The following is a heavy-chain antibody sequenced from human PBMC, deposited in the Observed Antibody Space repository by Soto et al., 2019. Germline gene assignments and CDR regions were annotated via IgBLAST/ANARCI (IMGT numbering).Heavy chain of an antibody. J-gene: IGHJ6*02. D-gene: IGHD6-13*01. Sequence: PPETLSLTCAVYGGSFSGYYWSWIRQPPGKGLEWIGEINHSGSTNYNPSLKSRVTISVDTSKNQFSLKLSSVTAADTAVYYCARGRVAAASWVTYYYYYGMDVWGQGTTVTAP. CDR1: GGSFSGYY. V-gene: IGHV4-34*01. CDR2: INHSGST. CDR3: ARGRVAAASWVTYYYYYGMDV.